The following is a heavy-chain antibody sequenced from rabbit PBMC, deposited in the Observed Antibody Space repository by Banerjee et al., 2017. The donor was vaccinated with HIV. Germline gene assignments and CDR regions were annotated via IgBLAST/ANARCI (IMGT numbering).Heavy chain of an antibody. Sequence: QSLEESGGDLVKPGASLTLTCTASGFSFSSNAMCWVRQAPGKGLEWIACIYADSTGSTYYASWAKGRFTISKTSSTTVTLQMTSLTAADTATYFCARGDGYTADAGYDYGGYYFDLWGPGTLVTVS. CDR3: ARGDGYTADAGYDYGGYYFDL. V-gene: IGHV1S40*01. CDR1: GFSFSSNA. J-gene: IGHJ4*01. CDR2: IYADSTGST. D-gene: IGHD6-1*01.